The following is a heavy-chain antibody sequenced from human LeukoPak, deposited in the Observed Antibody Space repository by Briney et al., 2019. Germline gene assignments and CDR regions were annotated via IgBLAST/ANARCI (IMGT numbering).Heavy chain of an antibody. J-gene: IGHJ4*02. CDR2: INPSGGST. D-gene: IGHD3-22*01. Sequence: REASVKVSCKASGYTFTSYYMHWVRQAPGQGLEWMGIINPSGGSTSYAQKFQGRVTMTRDTSTSTVYMELSSLRSEDTAVYYCASIMRYYYDSSGYDRDYFDYWGQGTLVTVSS. CDR3: ASIMRYYYDSSGYDRDYFDY. V-gene: IGHV1-46*01. CDR1: GYTFTSYY.